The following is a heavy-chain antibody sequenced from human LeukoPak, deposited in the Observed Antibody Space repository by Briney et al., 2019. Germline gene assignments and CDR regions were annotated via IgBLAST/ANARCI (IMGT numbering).Heavy chain of an antibody. J-gene: IGHJ5*02. CDR2: IYPGDSDT. CDR3: ARLPLMITFGGARTKAWFDP. CDR1: GYSFTSYW. V-gene: IGHV5-51*01. D-gene: IGHD3-16*01. Sequence: GESLKISCKGSGYSFTSYWIGWVRQMPGKGLEWMGIIYPGDSDTRYSPSFQGQVTISADKSISTAYLQWSSLKASDTATYYCARLPLMITFGGARTKAWFDPWGQGTLVTVSS.